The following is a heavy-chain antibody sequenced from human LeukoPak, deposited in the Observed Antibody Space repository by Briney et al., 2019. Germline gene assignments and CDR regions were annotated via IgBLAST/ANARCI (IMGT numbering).Heavy chain of an antibody. V-gene: IGHV4-31*03. D-gene: IGHD5-18*01. CDR1: GGSISRGGYY. J-gene: IGHJ6*03. Sequence: SETLSLTCTVSGGSISRGGYYWIWIRQHPGKGLEGIGYIYYSGRIYYNTSLESRVTISVDTSKNQFSLKLSSVTAADTAVYYCARVGGYSYGYNYYYMDVWGKGTTVTVSS. CDR2: IYYSGRI. CDR3: ARVGGYSYGYNYYYMDV.